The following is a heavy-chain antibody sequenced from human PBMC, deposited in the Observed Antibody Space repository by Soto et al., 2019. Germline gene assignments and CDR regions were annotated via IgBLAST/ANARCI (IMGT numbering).Heavy chain of an antibody. V-gene: IGHV2-5*02. Sequence: QITLKESGPTLVKPTQTLTLTCTFSGFSLTTRGVGVGWIRQPPGKALEWLGIIYWDDDKRYSPSLRSRLTTSXDXSKXQVVLTMPPMDPMDTATYYCAHRRGYSSAWYWFDPWGQGTLVTVSS. CDR3: AHRRGYSSAWYWFDP. D-gene: IGHD6-13*01. CDR2: IYWDDDK. CDR1: GFSLTTRGVG. J-gene: IGHJ5*02.